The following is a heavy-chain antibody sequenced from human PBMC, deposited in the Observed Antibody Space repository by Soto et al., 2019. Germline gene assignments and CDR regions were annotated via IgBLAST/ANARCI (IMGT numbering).Heavy chain of an antibody. CDR2: IYYSGST. D-gene: IGHD2-15*01. CDR1: GGSISSYY. V-gene: IGHV4-59*01. J-gene: IGHJ4*02. CDR3: ARGDCSGGSCYRLRSPYYFDY. Sequence: SETLSLTCTVSGGSISSYYWSWIRQPPGKGLEWIGYIYYSGSTNYNPSLKSRVTISVDTSKNQFSLKLSSVTAADTAVYYCARGDCSGGSCYRLRSPYYFDYCGQGTLVTVSS.